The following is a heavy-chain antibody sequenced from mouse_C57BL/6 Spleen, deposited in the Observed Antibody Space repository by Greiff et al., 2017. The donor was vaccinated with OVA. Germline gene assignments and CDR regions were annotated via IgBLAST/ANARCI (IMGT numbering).Heavy chain of an antibody. CDR1: GFTFSSYA. D-gene: IGHD4-1*01. Sequence: EVQLVESGEGLVKPGGSLKLSCAASGFTFSSYAMSWVRQTPEKGLEWVAYISSGGDYLYYADTVKGRFTLSRDNARNTLYLQLSSLKSEDTAMYYCTSRNWDRFAYWGQGTLVTVSA. CDR3: TSRNWDRFAY. J-gene: IGHJ3*01. V-gene: IGHV5-9-1*02. CDR2: ISSGGDYL.